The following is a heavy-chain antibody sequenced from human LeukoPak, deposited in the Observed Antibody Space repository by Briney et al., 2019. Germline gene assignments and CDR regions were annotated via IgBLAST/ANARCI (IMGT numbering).Heavy chain of an antibody. CDR2: INPNSGDT. CDR3: ARGSYYDILTGYFRF. Sequence: ASVKVSCKGSGYTFIGYYLHWVRQAPGQGVEWMGWINPNSGDTNYAQRFQGRVTMTRDTSISTAYIELSRLTSDDTAVYYCARGSYYDILTGYFRFWGQGTLVTVSS. V-gene: IGHV1-2*02. D-gene: IGHD3-9*01. J-gene: IGHJ4*02. CDR1: GYTFIGYY.